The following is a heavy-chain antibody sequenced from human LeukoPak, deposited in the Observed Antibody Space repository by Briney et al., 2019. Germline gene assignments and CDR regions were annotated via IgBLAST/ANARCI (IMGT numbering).Heavy chain of an antibody. Sequence: PGGSLRLSCVASGFTFSSAAMTWVRQAPGKGLEWISTVTGSDDQTYYAKSVRGRFTISRDSSTNTVHLQMNSLRVDDTAIYYCAKDGVVLLWFGEENSWAFDIWGQGTMVTVSS. CDR1: GFTFSSAA. V-gene: IGHV3-23*01. D-gene: IGHD3-10*01. CDR2: VTGSDDQT. J-gene: IGHJ3*02. CDR3: AKDGVVLLWFGEENSWAFDI.